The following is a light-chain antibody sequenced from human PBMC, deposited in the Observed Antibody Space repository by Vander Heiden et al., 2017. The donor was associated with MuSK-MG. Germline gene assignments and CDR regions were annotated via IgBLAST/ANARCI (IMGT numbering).Light chain of an antibody. CDR2: AAS. CDR1: QSISSY. J-gene: IGKJ1*01. Sequence: DIQLTQSPSSLSASVGARVTIPCRASQSISSYLNWYQQKPGKAPKLLIYAASSWQSGVPSRFSGSGSGTDFTLTISSLQPEDFATYYCQQSYSTPPWTFGQGTKVEIK. V-gene: IGKV1-39*01. CDR3: QQSYSTPPWT.